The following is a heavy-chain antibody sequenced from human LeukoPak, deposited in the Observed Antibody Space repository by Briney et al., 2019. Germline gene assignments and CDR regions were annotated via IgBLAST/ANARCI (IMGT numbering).Heavy chain of an antibody. CDR3: ATWFISSWVVFDY. CDR1: GFTFSSYS. CDR2: ISSSSSYI. D-gene: IGHD6-13*01. V-gene: IGHV3-21*01. J-gene: IGHJ4*02. Sequence: PGGSLRLSCAASGFTFSSYSMNWVRQAPGKGLEWVSSISSSSSYIYYADSVKGRFTISRDNAKNSLYLQMNSLRAEDTAVYYCATWFISSWVVFDYWGQGTLVTVSS.